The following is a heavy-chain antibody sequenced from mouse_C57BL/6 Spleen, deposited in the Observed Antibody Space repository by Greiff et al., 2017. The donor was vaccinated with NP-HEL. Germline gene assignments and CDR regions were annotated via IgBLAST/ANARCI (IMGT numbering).Heavy chain of an antibody. CDR1: GYTFTSYW. CDR3: AGGSPYYYAMDY. Sequence: QVQLKQPGTELVKPGASVKLSCKASGYTFTSYWMHWVKQRPGQGLEWIGNINPSNGGTNYNEKFKSKATLTVDKSSSTAYMQLSSLTSEDSAVYYCAGGSPYYYAMDYWGQGTSVTVSS. CDR2: INPSNGGT. D-gene: IGHD1-1*01. V-gene: IGHV1-53*01. J-gene: IGHJ4*01.